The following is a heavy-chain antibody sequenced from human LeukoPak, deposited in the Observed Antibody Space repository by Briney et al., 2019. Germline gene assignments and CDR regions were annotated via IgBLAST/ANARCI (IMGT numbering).Heavy chain of an antibody. CDR1: GGSISSSSYY. Sequence: SETLSLTCTVSGGSISSSSYYWGWIRQPPGKGLEWIGSIYYSGSTYYNPSLKSRVTISVDTSKNQFSLKLSSVTAADTAVYYCARGRTTWIQLWPTSGDFDYWGQGTLVTVSS. J-gene: IGHJ4*02. CDR2: IYYSGST. V-gene: IGHV4-39*01. CDR3: ARGRTTWIQLWPTSGDFDY. D-gene: IGHD5-18*01.